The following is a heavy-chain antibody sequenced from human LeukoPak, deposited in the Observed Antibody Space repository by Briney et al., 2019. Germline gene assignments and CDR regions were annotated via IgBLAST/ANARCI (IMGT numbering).Heavy chain of an antibody. Sequence: IYYADSVEGRFTISRDNAKNSLYLQMNSLRDEDTAVYYCARDDNRFLEWLSSYYYYGMDVWGQGTTVTVSS. D-gene: IGHD3-3*01. CDR3: ARDDNRFLEWLSSYYYYGMDV. V-gene: IGHV3-48*02. J-gene: IGHJ6*02. CDR2: I.